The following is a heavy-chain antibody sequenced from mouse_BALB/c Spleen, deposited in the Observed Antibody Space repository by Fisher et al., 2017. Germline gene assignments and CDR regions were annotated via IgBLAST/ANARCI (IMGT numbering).Heavy chain of an antibody. Sequence: RFTISRDNAKNTLYLQMSSLRSEDTAMYYCARYSGLITRAMDYWGQGTSGTVSS. D-gene: IGHD2-4*01. V-gene: IGHV5-12-1*01. J-gene: IGHJ4*01. CDR3: ARYSGLITRAMDY.